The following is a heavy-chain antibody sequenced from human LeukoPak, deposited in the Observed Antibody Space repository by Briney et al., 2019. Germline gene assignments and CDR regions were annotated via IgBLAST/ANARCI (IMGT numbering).Heavy chain of an antibody. CDR2: INHSGST. Sequence: SETLSLTCAVYGGSFSGYYWSWIRQPPGKGLEWIGEINHSGSTNYNPSLKSRVTISVDTSKNQFSLKLSSVTAADTAVYYCARDYVYSRNYFDSWGRGTLVTVSS. V-gene: IGHV4-34*01. CDR3: ARDYVYSRNYFDS. D-gene: IGHD6-13*01. J-gene: IGHJ4*02. CDR1: GGSFSGYY.